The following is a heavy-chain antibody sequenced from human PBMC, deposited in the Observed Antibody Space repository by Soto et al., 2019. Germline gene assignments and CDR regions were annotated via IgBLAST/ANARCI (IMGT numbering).Heavy chain of an antibody. V-gene: IGHV3-30*03. CDR1: GFTFSDYA. CDR2: VSHDGRNT. CDR3: ARVVTMAHYYYYGMDV. J-gene: IGHJ6*02. D-gene: IGHD3-10*01. Sequence: GGSLRLSCAASGFTFSDYAMHWVRQAPGKGLEWVAVVSHDGRNTHYADSVKGRFTISRDSSKNTVSLEMTSLRAEDTAVYYCARVVTMAHYYYYGMDVWGQGTTVTVSS.